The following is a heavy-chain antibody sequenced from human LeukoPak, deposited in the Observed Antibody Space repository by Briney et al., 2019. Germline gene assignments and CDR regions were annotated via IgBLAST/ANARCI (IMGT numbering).Heavy chain of an antibody. D-gene: IGHD5-12*01. J-gene: IGHJ4*02. V-gene: IGHV3-23*01. Sequence: GGSLRLSCAASGFTFSSYAMSWVRQAPGKGLEWVSAISGSGGSTYYADSVKGRFTISRDKSNTTLYLQMKSVRAEDKAVYYCVKYSGYSRIRYYFDYWGQGTLVTVSS. CDR1: GFTFSSYA. CDR2: ISGSGGST. CDR3: VKYSGYSRIRYYFDY.